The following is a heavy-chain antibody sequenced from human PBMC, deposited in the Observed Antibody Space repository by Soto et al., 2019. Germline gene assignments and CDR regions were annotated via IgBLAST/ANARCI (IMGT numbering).Heavy chain of an antibody. CDR1: GGSISSADFF. CDR3: AREPYLPMARNDF. CDR2: IYYSGTT. D-gene: IGHD3-10*01. V-gene: IGHV4-30-4*02. J-gene: IGHJ4*02. Sequence: SDTRCRTCTVSGGSISSADFFWTWLRQPPGRGLEWLGYIYYSGTTYYNPPLKGRLIISIDTSRNQFSLSLNSVTAADTAVYFCAREPYLPMARNDFWGQGAQVTVSS.